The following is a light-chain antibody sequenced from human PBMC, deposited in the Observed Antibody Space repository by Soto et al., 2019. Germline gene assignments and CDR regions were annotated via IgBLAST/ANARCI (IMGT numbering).Light chain of an antibody. J-gene: IGLJ1*01. CDR1: SSNIGAGYH. Sequence: QSVLTQPPSVSGAPGQRVTISCTGSSSNIGAGYHVHWYQQLPGTAPKLLLYTNSNRPSGVPDRFSGSRSGTSASRAITGLQAEDEADYYCQSYHSSLSYVFGTGTKVTVL. V-gene: IGLV1-40*01. CDR3: QSYHSSLSYV. CDR2: TNS.